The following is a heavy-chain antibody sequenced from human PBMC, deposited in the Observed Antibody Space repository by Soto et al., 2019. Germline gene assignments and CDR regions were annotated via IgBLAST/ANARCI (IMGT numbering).Heavy chain of an antibody. CDR3: ARDMAGYFDY. V-gene: IGHV4-34*01. D-gene: IGHD6-19*01. CDR2: INHSGST. CDR1: GGSFSGYY. Sequence: SETLSLTCAVYGGSFSGYYWSWIRQPPGKGLEWIGEINHSGSTNYNPSLKSRVTISVDTSKNQFSLKLSSVTAADTAVYYCARDMAGYFDYWGQGILVTVSS. J-gene: IGHJ4*02.